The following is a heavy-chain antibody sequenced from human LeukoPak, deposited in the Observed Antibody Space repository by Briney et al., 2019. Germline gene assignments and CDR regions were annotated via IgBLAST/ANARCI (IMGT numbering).Heavy chain of an antibody. CDR1: GFTFSIYG. CDR3: AKAEGSGENFDY. CDR2: ITSGGST. V-gene: IGHV3-23*01. Sequence: GGSLRLSCAASGFTFSIYGMTWVRQAPGKGLEWVSAITSGGSTYYADSVKGRFIISKDNSKNTLYLQMNSLRAEDTAVYFCAKAEGSGENFDYWGQGTLVTVSS. J-gene: IGHJ4*02. D-gene: IGHD2-15*01.